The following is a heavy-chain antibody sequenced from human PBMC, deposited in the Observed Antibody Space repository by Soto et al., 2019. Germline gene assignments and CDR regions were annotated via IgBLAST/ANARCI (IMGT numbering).Heavy chain of an antibody. D-gene: IGHD3-9*01. CDR1: DDSINSDKYY. Sequence: QLQLQESGPGLVKPSETLSLTCSVSDDSINSDKYYWGWIRQPPGKGLEWLGSIYYRVNAYYNPSLLTRVTNSPDTLKRQFALTLNSVTAADSAVYFCARLEGLATISYYFDFWGPGALVTVSS. CDR2: IYYRVNA. V-gene: IGHV4-39*01. CDR3: ARLEGLATISYYFDF. J-gene: IGHJ4*02.